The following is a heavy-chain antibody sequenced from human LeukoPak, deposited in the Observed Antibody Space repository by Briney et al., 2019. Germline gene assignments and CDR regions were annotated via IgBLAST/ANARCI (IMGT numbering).Heavy chain of an antibody. CDR1: GFTFSSYW. CDR2: IKQDGSEK. CDR3: ARDLVLARGVMYDY. J-gene: IGHJ4*02. Sequence: GGSLRLSCAASGFTFSSYWMSWVRQAPGKGLEWVANIKQDGSEKYYVDSVKGRFTISRDNAKNSLYLQMNSLRAEDTAVYYCARDLVLARGVMYDYWGQGTLVTVSS. V-gene: IGHV3-7*01. D-gene: IGHD3-10*01.